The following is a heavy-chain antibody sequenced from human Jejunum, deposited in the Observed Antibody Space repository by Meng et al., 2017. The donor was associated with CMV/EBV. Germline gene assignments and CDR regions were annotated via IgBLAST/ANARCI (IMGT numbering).Heavy chain of an antibody. D-gene: IGHD3-10*01. CDR1: GFTFSNYW. Sequence: CAASGFTFSNYWMSWVRQSPGKGLEWVANIKQDGSEQYYVDSVKGRFAISRDNAKNSLDLQMNSLRAEDTAVYYCARDEGVLGWFDPWGQGTLVTVSS. CDR2: IKQDGSEQ. CDR3: ARDEGVLGWFDP. V-gene: IGHV3-7*01. J-gene: IGHJ5*02.